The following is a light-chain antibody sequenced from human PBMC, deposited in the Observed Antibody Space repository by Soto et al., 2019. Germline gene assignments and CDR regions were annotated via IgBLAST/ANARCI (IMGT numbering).Light chain of an antibody. CDR3: QQYNNWPGT. Sequence: TVMAHSPAHKSVSLGERATPSCRASPRVSINVDWYQHKPGQAPRLLIYGASTRATGIPARFSSSRSGTEFTLTISSLQSEDFAVYYCQQYNNWPGTVGGGTK. V-gene: IGKV3-15*01. CDR1: PRVSIN. J-gene: IGKJ4*01. CDR2: GAS.